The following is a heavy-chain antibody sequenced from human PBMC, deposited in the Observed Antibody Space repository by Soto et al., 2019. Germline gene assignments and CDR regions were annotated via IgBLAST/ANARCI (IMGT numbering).Heavy chain of an antibody. CDR1: GFTFSSYA. J-gene: IGHJ6*03. Sequence: GGSLRLSCAASGFTFSSYAMSWVRQAPGKGLEWVSAISGSGGSTYYADSVKGRFTISRDNSKNTLYLQMNSLRAEDTAVYYCAKDLIGWFGELSLYYYYYMDVWGKGTTVTVSS. V-gene: IGHV3-23*01. D-gene: IGHD3-10*01. CDR2: ISGSGGST. CDR3: AKDLIGWFGELSLYYYYYMDV.